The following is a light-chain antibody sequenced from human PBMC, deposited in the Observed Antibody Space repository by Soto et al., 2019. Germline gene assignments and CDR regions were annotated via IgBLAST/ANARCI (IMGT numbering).Light chain of an antibody. CDR2: DAS. Sequence: EIVLTQSPATLSLSPGERATLSCGAIQSVSSSYLAWYQQKPGLAPRLLIYDASSRATGIPDRLSGSGSGTDFTLTISRLEPEDFAVYYCQQYGSSPPITFGQGTRLEIK. J-gene: IGKJ5*01. CDR1: QSVSSSY. V-gene: IGKV3D-20*01. CDR3: QQYGSSPPIT.